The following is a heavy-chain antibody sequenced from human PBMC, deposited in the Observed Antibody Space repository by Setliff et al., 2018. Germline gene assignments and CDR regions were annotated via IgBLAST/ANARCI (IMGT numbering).Heavy chain of an antibody. CDR3: ARRTFGSGRFDP. CDR2: IHTSGST. J-gene: IGHJ5*02. D-gene: IGHD3-16*01. V-gene: IGHV4-61*09. CDR1: GDSISSGRSY. Sequence: PSETLSLTCTVSGDSISSGRSYWNWIRQPAGKGLEWIGQIHTSGSTNYSPSLKSRVTISIDTSKNQFSLKLNSVTATDTALYYCARRTFGSGRFDPWGQGTLVTVSS.